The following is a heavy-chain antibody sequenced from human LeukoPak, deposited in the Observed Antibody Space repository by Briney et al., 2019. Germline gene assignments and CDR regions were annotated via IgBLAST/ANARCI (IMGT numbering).Heavy chain of an antibody. CDR2: INHSGST. J-gene: IGHJ4*02. Sequence: SETLSLTCAVYGGSFSGYYWSWIRQPPGKGLEWIGEINHSGSTNYNPSLKNRVTISVDTSKNQFSLKLSSVTAADTAVYYCAGDSGGSLLPVGYWGQGTLVTVSS. V-gene: IGHV4-34*01. D-gene: IGHD2-15*01. CDR3: AGDSGGSLLPVGY. CDR1: GGSFSGYY.